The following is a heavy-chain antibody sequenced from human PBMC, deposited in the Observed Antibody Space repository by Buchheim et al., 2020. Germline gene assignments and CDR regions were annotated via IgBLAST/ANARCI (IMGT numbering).Heavy chain of an antibody. J-gene: IGHJ6*03. CDR3: AKVPLLLWFGPTHMDV. V-gene: IGHV3-30*18. CDR2: ISYDGSNK. CDR1: GFTFSSYG. Sequence: QVQLVESGGGVVQPGRSLRLSCAASGFTFSSYGMHWVRQAPGKGLEWVAVISYDGSNKYYADSVKGRFTISRDNSKNTLYLQMNSLRAEDTAVYYCAKVPLLLWFGPTHMDVWSKGTT. D-gene: IGHD3-10*01.